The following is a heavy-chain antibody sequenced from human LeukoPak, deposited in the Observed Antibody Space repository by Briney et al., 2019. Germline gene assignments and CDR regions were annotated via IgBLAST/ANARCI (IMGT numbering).Heavy chain of an antibody. J-gene: IGHJ4*02. CDR3: AREYGYYGSGSYYFSGLYYFDY. Sequence: PSETLSLTCAVSGGSISSSNWWSWIRQPAGKGLEWIGRIYTSGSTNYNPSLKSRVTISVDTSKNQFSLKLSSVTAADTAVYYCAREYGYYGSGSYYFSGLYYFDYWGQGTLVTVSS. CDR1: GGSISSSNW. V-gene: IGHV4-61*02. CDR2: IYTSGST. D-gene: IGHD3-10*01.